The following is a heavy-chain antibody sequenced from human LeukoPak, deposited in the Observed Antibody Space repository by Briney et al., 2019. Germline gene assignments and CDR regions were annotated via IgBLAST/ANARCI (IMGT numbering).Heavy chain of an antibody. CDR3: ARSYGSGNIFTYYYGMDV. D-gene: IGHD3-10*01. CDR1: GGSISSYY. Sequence: SETLSLTCTVSGGSISSYYWSWIRQPPGKGLEWIGYIYYSGSTNYNPSLESRVTISVDTSKNQFSLKLSSVTAADTAVYYCARSYGSGNIFTYYYGMDVWGQGTTVTVSS. V-gene: IGHV4-59*01. CDR2: IYYSGST. J-gene: IGHJ6*02.